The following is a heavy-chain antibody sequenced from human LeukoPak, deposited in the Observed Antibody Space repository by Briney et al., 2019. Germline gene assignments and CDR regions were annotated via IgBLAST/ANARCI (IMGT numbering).Heavy chain of an antibody. CDR1: XXXXXXYX. Sequence: GXXXXXXXYXIGWVRQLPGKGXXWMGIIYPGDSDTKYSPSLXGQVTISAEXTISTSYLEGSGLKAAEAAMYCXXXXXXXXXXXXXXXXMYYFDYWGQGTLVTVSS. CDR2: IYPGDSDT. V-gene: IGHV5-51*01. J-gene: IGHJ4*02. CDR3: XXXXXXXXXXXXXXXMYYFDY.